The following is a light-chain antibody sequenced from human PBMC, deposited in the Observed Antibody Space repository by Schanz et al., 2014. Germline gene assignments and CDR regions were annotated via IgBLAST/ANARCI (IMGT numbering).Light chain of an antibody. Sequence: DIVMTQFPDSLAVSLGERATINCKSSQSVLYSSNNKNHLAWYQQKPGQPPKLLIYWASTREFGVPDRFSGRGSGTDFTLTISSLQAEDVAVYYCQQYYSSPPTFGQGTKVEIK. CDR1: QSVLYSSNNKNH. J-gene: IGKJ1*01. CDR3: QQYYSSPPT. CDR2: WAS. V-gene: IGKV4-1*01.